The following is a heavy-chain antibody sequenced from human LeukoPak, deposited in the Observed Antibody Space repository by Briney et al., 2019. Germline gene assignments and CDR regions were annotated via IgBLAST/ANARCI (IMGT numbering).Heavy chain of an antibody. CDR3: AIKYGDPYYGMDV. D-gene: IGHD4-17*01. Sequence: ASVKVSCKASGYTFTSYYMHWVRQAPGQGLEWMGGIIPIFGTANYAQKFQGRVTITADESTSTAYMELSSLRSEDTAVYYCAIKYGDPYYGMDVWGQGTTVTVSS. V-gene: IGHV1-69*13. CDR1: GYTFTSYY. CDR2: IIPIFGTA. J-gene: IGHJ6*02.